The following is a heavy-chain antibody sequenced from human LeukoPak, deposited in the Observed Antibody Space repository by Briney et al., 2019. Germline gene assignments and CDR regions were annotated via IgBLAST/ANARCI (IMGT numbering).Heavy chain of an antibody. D-gene: IGHD2-2*01. Sequence: SETLSLTCTVSGGSISSYYWSWIRQPPGKGLEWIGYIYYSGSTNYNPSLKSRVTISVDTSKNHFSLKLSSVTAADTAVYYCARLRIPSRYCSSTSCYELDYWGQGTLVTVSS. V-gene: IGHV4-59*08. CDR2: IYYSGST. J-gene: IGHJ4*02. CDR3: ARLRIPSRYCSSTSCYELDY. CDR1: GGSISSYY.